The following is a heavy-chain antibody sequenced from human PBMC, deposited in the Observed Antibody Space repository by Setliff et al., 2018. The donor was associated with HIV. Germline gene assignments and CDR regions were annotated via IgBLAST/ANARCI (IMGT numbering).Heavy chain of an antibody. Sequence: PGGSLRLSCAASGFTFSSYGMHWVRQAPGKGLEWVAVIWYDGSNKYYADSVKGRFTISRDNSKNTLYLQMNSLRAEDTAVYYCARDLSGGYNFWSGYYPLDYWGRGTPVTVSS. D-gene: IGHD3-3*01. J-gene: IGHJ4*02. V-gene: IGHV3-33*01. CDR3: ARDLSGGYNFWSGYYPLDY. CDR2: IWYDGSNK. CDR1: GFTFSSYG.